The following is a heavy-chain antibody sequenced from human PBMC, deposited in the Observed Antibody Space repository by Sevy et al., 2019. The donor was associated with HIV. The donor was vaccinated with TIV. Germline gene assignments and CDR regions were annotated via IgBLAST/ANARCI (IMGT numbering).Heavy chain of an antibody. CDR1: GFTFSSYA. J-gene: IGHJ3*02. D-gene: IGHD3-22*01. CDR2: ISYDGSNK. V-gene: IGHV3-30-3*01. Sequence: GGSLRLSCAASGFTFSSYAMHWVRQAPGKGLEWVAVISYDGSNKYYAHSVKGRFTISRDNSKNTLYLQMNSLRAEDTAVYYCARDFYYDSSGYSSPSDAFDIWGQGTMVTVSS. CDR3: ARDFYYDSSGYSSPSDAFDI.